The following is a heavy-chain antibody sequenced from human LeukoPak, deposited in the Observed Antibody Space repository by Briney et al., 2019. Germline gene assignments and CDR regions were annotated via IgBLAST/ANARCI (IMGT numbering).Heavy chain of an antibody. CDR1: GGTFSSYT. V-gene: IGHV1-69*04. D-gene: IGHD3-10*01. CDR3: ARDQGITMVRGVSSPGNDY. Sequence: SVKVSCKASGGTFSSYTISWVRQAPGQGLEWMGSIIPILGIANYAQKFQGRVTITADKSTSTAYMELSSLRSEDTAVYYCARDQGITMVRGVSSPGNDYWGQGTLVTVSS. J-gene: IGHJ4*02. CDR2: IIPILGIA.